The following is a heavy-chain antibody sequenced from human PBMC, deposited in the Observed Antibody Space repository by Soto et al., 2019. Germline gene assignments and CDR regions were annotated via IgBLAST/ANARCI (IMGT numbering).Heavy chain of an antibody. CDR3: ARVDTAMVTPSFDY. J-gene: IGHJ4*02. D-gene: IGHD5-18*01. Sequence: QVQLVQSGAEVKKPGSSVKVSYKASGGTFSSYTISWVRQAPGQGLEWMGRIIPILGIANYAQKFQGRVTITADKSTSTAYMELSSLRSEDTAVYYCARVDTAMVTPSFDYWGQGTLVTVSS. CDR1: GGTFSSYT. V-gene: IGHV1-69*02. CDR2: IIPILGIA.